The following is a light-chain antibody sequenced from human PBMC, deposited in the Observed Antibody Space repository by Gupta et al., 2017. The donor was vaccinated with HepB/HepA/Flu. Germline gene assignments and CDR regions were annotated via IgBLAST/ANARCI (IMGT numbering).Light chain of an antibody. J-gene: IGLJ3*02. CDR3: MSYTNNNTLGV. CDR1: SSDIGAYNY. CDR2: AVS. V-gene: IGLV2-14*03. Sequence: QSALTQPASVSASPGLSITISCTGTSSDIGAYNYVSWYQQHPGKAPNLMIYAVSSRPSGLSNRFSGSKSGNTASLSITGLQAEDEGDYYCMSYTNNNTLGVFGGGTKLTVL.